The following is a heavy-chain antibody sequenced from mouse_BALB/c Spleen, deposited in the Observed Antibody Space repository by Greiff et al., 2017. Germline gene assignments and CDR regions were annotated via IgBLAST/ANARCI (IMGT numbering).Heavy chain of an antibody. CDR3: ARGGYGSSWAAMDY. Sequence: QVQLKESGAELARPGASVKMSCKASGYTFTSYTMHWVKQRPGQGLEWIGYINPSSGYTNYNQKFKDKATLTADKSSSTAYMQLSSLTSEDSAVYYCARGGYGSSWAAMDYWGQGTSVTVSS. CDR2: INPSSGYT. CDR1: GYTFTSYT. D-gene: IGHD1-1*01. J-gene: IGHJ4*01. V-gene: IGHV1-4*01.